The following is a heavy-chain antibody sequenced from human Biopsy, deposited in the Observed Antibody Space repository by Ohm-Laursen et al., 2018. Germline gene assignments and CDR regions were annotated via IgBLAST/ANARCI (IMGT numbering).Heavy chain of an antibody. CDR2: IYPNSGDT. V-gene: IGHV1-2*02. CDR1: GDAFLGYY. J-gene: IGHJ4*02. D-gene: IGHD3-3*01. Sequence: SVKVSCKASGDAFLGYYLHWVRQAPGQGLEWMGSIYPNSGDTDFAQKFQGRVSMTRDTSVSTAYLELSSLRSDDAAIYYCARDLLEWSLPSWGQGTLVTVSS. CDR3: ARDLLEWSLPS.